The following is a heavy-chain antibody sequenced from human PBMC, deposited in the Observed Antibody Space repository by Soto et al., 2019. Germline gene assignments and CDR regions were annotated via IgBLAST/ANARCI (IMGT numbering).Heavy chain of an antibody. CDR3: ARWGAAVAGTSSFDY. D-gene: IGHD6-19*01. CDR1: GGSISSSSYY. Sequence: SETLSLTCTVSGGSISSSSYYWGWIRQPPGKGLEWIGSIYYSGSTYYNPSLKSRVTISVDTSKNQFSLKLSSVTAADTAVYYCARWGAAVAGTSSFDYWGQGTLVTVSS. CDR2: IYYSGST. J-gene: IGHJ4*02. V-gene: IGHV4-39*01.